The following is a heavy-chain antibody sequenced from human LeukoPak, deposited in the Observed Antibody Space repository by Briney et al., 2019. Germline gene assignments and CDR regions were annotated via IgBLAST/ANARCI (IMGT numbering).Heavy chain of an antibody. D-gene: IGHD6-19*01. Sequence: SETLSLTCTVSGGSISSYYWSWIRQPPGKGLEWIGYIYYSGSTNYNPSLKSRVTISVDTSKNQFSLKLSSVTAADTAVYYCARNGYGSGWSWGQGTLVTVSS. CDR1: GGSISSYY. CDR3: ARNGYGSGWS. CDR2: IYYSGST. J-gene: IGHJ5*02. V-gene: IGHV4-59*01.